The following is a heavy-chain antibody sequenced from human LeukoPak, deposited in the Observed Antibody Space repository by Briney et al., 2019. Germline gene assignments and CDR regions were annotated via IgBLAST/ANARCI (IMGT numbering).Heavy chain of an antibody. CDR1: GGSFSGYY. CDR3: ARGYYYYYYYMDV. Sequence: SSETLSLTCAVYGGSFSGYYWSWIRQPPGKGLEGIGEINHSGSTNYNPSLKSRVTIPVDPSKNQFSLKLSSVTAADTAVYYCARGYYYYYYYMDVWGKGTTVTVPS. V-gene: IGHV4-34*01. CDR2: INHSGST. J-gene: IGHJ6*03.